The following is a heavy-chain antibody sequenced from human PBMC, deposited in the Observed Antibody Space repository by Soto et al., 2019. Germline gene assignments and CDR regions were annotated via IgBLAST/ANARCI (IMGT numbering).Heavy chain of an antibody. CDR3: ARTMIVVVTGSFDI. J-gene: IGHJ3*02. CDR1: GFTFSSCA. CDR2: VSYDGSNK. D-gene: IGHD3-22*01. Sequence: GGSLRLSCAASGFTFSSCAMHWVRQAPGKGLEWVAVVSYDGSNKYYADSVKGRFTISRDNSKNTLYLQMNSLRAEDTAVYYCARTMIVVVTGSFDIWGQGTMVTVSS. V-gene: IGHV3-30-3*01.